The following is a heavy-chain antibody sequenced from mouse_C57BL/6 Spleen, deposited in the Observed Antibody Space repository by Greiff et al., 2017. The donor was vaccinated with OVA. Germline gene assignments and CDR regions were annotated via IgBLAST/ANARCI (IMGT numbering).Heavy chain of an antibody. CDR1: GYTFTNYL. CDR3: ERGATFDMDY. J-gene: IGHJ4*01. CDR2: INPGSGGT. Sequence: VQLQQSGAELVRPGTSVKVSCKASGYTFTNYLIAWVKQRPGQGLEWIGVINPGSGGTNYNEKFKGKATLTADKSSSTAYMQLSSLTSEDSAVYVCERGATFDMDYWGQGTTLTVSS. D-gene: IGHD1-1*01. V-gene: IGHV1-54*01.